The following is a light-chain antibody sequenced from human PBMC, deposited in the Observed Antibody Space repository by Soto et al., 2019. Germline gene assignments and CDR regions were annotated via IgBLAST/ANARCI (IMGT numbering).Light chain of an antibody. CDR3: QQFRNWPWT. J-gene: IGKJ1*01. Sequence: MPQSPSTLSVSPGDRVTLSCRARQSLSINLAGYQHKPGRAPRLLIHGASTRATGVPARISGSGSGTEFTLTISSLQSEDFAVYYCQQFRNWPWTFGQGTKVDI. CDR2: GAS. CDR1: QSLSIN. V-gene: IGKV3D-15*01.